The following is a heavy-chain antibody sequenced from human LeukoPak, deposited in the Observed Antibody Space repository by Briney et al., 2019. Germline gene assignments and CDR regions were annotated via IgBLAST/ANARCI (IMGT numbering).Heavy chain of an antibody. CDR2: IKQDGSEK. CDR3: ARFLAGSSWHDAFDI. Sequence: GGSLRLSCAASGFIFRSYWMSWVRQAPGKGLEGVANIKQDGSEKYYVDSVKGRFTISRDNAKNSLYLQMNSLRAEDTAVYYCARFLAGSSWHDAFDIWGQGTMVTVSS. J-gene: IGHJ3*02. D-gene: IGHD6-13*01. V-gene: IGHV3-7*01. CDR1: GFIFRSYW.